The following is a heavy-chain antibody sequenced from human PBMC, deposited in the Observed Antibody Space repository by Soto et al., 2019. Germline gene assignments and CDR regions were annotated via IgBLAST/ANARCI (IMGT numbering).Heavy chain of an antibody. D-gene: IGHD3-16*01. J-gene: IGHJ3*02. CDR2: ISSSGSTI. CDR3: ARDIMVGFDGYYDAFDI. V-gene: IGHV3-11*01. Sequence: PGGSLRLSCAASGFTFSDYYMSWIRQAPGKGLEWVSYISSSGSTIYYADSVKGRFTISRDNAKNSLYLQMNSLRAEDTAVYYCARDIMVGFDGYYDAFDIWGQGTMVTVSS. CDR1: GFTFSDYY.